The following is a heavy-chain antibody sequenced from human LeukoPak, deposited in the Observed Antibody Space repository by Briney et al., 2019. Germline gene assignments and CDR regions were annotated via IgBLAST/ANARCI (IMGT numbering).Heavy chain of an antibody. CDR2: INHSGST. V-gene: IGHV4-34*01. D-gene: IGHD1-26*01. Sequence: PSETLSLTCAVYGGSFSGYYWSWIRQPPGKGLEWIGEINHSGSTNYNPSLKSRVTISVDTSKNQFSLKLSSVTAADTAVYYCAEGLGGSYLRWGQGTLVTVSS. CDR1: GGSFSGYY. J-gene: IGHJ4*02. CDR3: AEGLGGSYLR.